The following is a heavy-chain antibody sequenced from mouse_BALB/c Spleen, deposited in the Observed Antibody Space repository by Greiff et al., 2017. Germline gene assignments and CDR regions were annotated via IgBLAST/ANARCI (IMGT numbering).Heavy chain of an antibody. D-gene: IGHD1-1*01. CDR3: ARDYGSSYAMDY. CDR2: IDPANGNT. CDR1: GFNFKDTY. V-gene: IGHV14-3*02. J-gene: IGHJ4*01. Sequence: EVQLQQSGAELVKPGASVKLSCTASGFNFKDTYMHWVKQRPEQGLEWIGRIDPANGNTKYDPKFQGKATITADTSSNTAYLQLSSLTSEDTAVYYCARDYGSSYAMDYWGQGTSVTVSS.